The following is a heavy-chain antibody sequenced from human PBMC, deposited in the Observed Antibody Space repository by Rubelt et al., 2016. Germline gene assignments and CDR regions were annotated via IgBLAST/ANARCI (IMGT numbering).Heavy chain of an antibody. Sequence: QVQLQESGPGLVKSSETLSLTCTVSGTSIKGFYWSWIRQPPGTGLEWIGSIYHSGSPYYNPSLTSRVPIPVDTSKNQFSLQLSSVTAADTAVYYCASLRHRIAVTYWYFDLWGRGTLVTVSS. CDR3: ASLRHRIAVTYWYFDL. V-gene: IGHV4-38-2*02. CDR2: IYHSGSP. CDR1: GTSIKGFY. J-gene: IGHJ2*01. D-gene: IGHD4-11*01.